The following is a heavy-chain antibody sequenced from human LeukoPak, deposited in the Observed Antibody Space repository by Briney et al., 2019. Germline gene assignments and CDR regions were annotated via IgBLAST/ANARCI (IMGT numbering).Heavy chain of an antibody. CDR2: IIPIFGTA. Sequence: SVKVSCKASGGTFSSYAISWVRQAPGQGLEWMGGIIPIFGTANYAQKFQGRVTIAADESTSTAYMELSSLRSEDTAVYYCARGGDTAMVPTHWYFDLWGRGTLVTVSS. D-gene: IGHD5-18*01. CDR3: ARGGDTAMVPTHWYFDL. V-gene: IGHV1-69*13. J-gene: IGHJ2*01. CDR1: GGTFSSYA.